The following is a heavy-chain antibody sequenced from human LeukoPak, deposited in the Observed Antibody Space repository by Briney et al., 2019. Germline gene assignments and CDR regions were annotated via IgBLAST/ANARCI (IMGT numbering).Heavy chain of an antibody. CDR2: IIPILGIA. V-gene: IGHV1-69*04. Sequence: SVKVSCKASGGTXSSYAISWVRQAPGQGLEWMGRIIPILGIANYAQKFQGRVTITADKSTSTAYMELSSLRSEDTAVYYCARGFRDGYNFDFWGQGTLVTVSS. CDR1: GGTXSSYA. J-gene: IGHJ4*02. D-gene: IGHD5-24*01. CDR3: ARGFRDGYNFDF.